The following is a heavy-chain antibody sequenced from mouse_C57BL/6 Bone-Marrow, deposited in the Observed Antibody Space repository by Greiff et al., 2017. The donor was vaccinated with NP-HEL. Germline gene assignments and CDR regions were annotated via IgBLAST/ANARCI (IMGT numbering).Heavy chain of an antibody. V-gene: IGHV5-6*01. CDR1: GFTFSSYG. J-gene: IGHJ3*01. Sequence: EVKLQESGGDLVKPGGSLKLSCAASGFTFSSYGMSWVRQTPDKRLEWVATISSGGSYTYYPDSVKGRFTISRDNAKNTLYLQMSSLKSEDTAMYYCARHYYGSPFAYWGQGTLVTVSA. CDR2: ISSGGSYT. D-gene: IGHD1-1*01. CDR3: ARHYYGSPFAY.